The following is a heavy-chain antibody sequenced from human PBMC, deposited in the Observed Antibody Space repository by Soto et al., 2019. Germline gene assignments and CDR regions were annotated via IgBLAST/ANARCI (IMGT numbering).Heavy chain of an antibody. V-gene: IGHV1-69*13. D-gene: IGHD3-22*01. Sequence: ASVKVSCKASGGTFSSYAISWVRQAPGQGLEWMGGIIPIFGTANYAQKFQGRVTITADESTSTAYMELSSLRSEDTAVYYCARPHHYYDSSPLDYWYFDLWGRGTLVTVSS. J-gene: IGHJ2*01. CDR3: ARPHHYYDSSPLDYWYFDL. CDR2: IIPIFGTA. CDR1: GGTFSSYA.